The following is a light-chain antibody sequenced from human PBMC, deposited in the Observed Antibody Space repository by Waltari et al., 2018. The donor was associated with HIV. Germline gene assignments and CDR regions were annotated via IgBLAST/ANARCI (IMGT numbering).Light chain of an antibody. Sequence: QSVLTQPPSASGTPGQRVTISCSGSSSNIGTNYVYWYHQLPGTAPKILIYRNNRRPSGFPDRFSGSKSGTSASLAISGLRSEDEADYYCAAWDDSLSGWVFGGGTKLTVL. J-gene: IGLJ3*02. CDR2: RNN. CDR3: AAWDDSLSGWV. CDR1: SSNIGTNY. V-gene: IGLV1-47*01.